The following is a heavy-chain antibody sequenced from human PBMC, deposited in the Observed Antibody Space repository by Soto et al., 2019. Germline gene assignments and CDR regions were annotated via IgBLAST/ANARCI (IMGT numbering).Heavy chain of an antibody. CDR1: GFTFSSYG. V-gene: IGHV3-30*18. J-gene: IGHJ4*02. D-gene: IGHD1-20*01. Sequence: QVQLVESGGGVVQPGRSLRLSCAASGFTFSSYGMHWVRQAPGKGLEWVAVISHDGSNKYYADSVKGRFTISRDNSKNTLYRQMSSLRAEDTDVYYCAKEYEVTGTDIDYWCQGTLVTVSS. CDR3: AKEYEVTGTDIDY. CDR2: ISHDGSNK.